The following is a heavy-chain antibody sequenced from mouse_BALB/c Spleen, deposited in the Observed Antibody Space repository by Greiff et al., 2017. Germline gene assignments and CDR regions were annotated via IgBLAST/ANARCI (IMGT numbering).Heavy chain of an antibody. CDR2: IDPFNGGT. D-gene: IGHD2-14*01. J-gene: IGHJ4*01. CDR1: GYSFTSYY. CDR3: ARGHRYDRDYAMDY. Sequence: EVQLQQSGPELMKPGASVKISCKASGYSFTSYYMHWVKQSHGKSLEWIGYIDPFNGGTSYNQKFKGKATLTVDKSSSTAYMHLSSLTSEDSAVYYCARGHRYDRDYAMDYWGQGTSVTVSS. V-gene: IGHV1S135*01.